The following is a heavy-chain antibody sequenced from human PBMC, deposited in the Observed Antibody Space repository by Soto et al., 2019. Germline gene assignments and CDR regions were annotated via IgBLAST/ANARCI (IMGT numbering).Heavy chain of an antibody. V-gene: IGHV4-30-2*01. CDR1: GGSISGGGFS. D-gene: IGHD3-10*01. J-gene: IGHJ4*02. CDR2: ILHTGGT. CDR3: ARLQFGEGFDY. Sequence: SEPLSLTCAVSGGSISGGGFSWSWIRQPPGKGLEWIGYILHTGGTQYNPSLKSRVSMSVDKSKNQFSLHLTSVTAADTAVYYCARLQFGEGFDYWGQGALVTVSS.